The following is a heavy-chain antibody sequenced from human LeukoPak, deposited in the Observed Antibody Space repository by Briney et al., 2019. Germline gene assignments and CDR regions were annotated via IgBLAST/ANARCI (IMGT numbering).Heavy chain of an antibody. CDR2: IKEDGSLK. CDR3: ASLWDGGY. D-gene: IGHD1-26*01. J-gene: IGHJ4*02. V-gene: IGHV3-7*01. CDR1: GFGFSNFW. Sequence: GGSLRLSCAASGFGFSNFWMSWVRQAPGKGPEWVANIKEDGSLKNYVDSVEGRFTVSRDNAKNTLYLQMNSLRLEDTAVYYCASLWDGGYWGQGTLVSVSS.